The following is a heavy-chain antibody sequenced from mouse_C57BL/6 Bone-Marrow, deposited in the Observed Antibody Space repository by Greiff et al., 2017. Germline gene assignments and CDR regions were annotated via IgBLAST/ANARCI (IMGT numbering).Heavy chain of an antibody. D-gene: IGHD2-2*01. J-gene: IGHJ1*03. CDR2: IDPENGDT. V-gene: IGHV14-4*01. CDR1: GFNIKDDY. CDR3: TTVEWLRRGYFDV. Sequence: EVQLQQSGAELVRPGASVKLSCTASGFNIKDDYMHWVKQRPEQGLEWTGWIDPENGDTEYASKFQGQATITADTSSNTAYLQLSSLTSEDTAVYYCTTVEWLRRGYFDVWGTGTTVTVSS.